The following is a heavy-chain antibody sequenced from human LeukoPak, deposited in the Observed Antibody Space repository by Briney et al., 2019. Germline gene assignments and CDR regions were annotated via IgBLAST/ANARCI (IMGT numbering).Heavy chain of an antibody. Sequence: GGSLRLSCAASGFTISSCAMSWVRKAPGQGLGWVSASSGSCGSTYYADSVKGRFPISRDNSKNTLYLPMNSLRAEDTAVDYCAKVFAVTSYEIWGQGTMVTVSS. V-gene: IGHV3-23*01. CDR2: SSGSCGST. CDR3: AKVFAVTSYEI. CDR1: GFTISSCA. J-gene: IGHJ3*02. D-gene: IGHD4-17*01.